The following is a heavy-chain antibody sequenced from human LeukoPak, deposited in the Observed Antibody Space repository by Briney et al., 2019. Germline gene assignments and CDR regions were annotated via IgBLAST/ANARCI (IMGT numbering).Heavy chain of an antibody. Sequence: PGGSLILSCAASGLAFSSYEMNWVRQAPGKGLEWISYISDNGVTIYYADSVKGRFTISRDNAKNSLYLQMNSLSAEDTAVYYCAGELGYCSGGDYWGQGTLVTVSS. CDR3: AGELGYCSGGDY. CDR2: ISDNGVTI. CDR1: GLAFSSYE. V-gene: IGHV3-48*03. D-gene: IGHD2-15*01. J-gene: IGHJ4*02.